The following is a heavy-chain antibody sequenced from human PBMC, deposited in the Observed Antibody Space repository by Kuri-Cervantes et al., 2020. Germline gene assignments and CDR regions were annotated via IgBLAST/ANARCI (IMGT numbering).Heavy chain of an antibody. CDR3: AREDGSSSVAFDI. D-gene: IGHD6-6*01. Sequence: ASVKVSCKASGYTFTSYGISWVRQAPGQGLEWMGWINPNSGGTNYAQKFQGRVTMTRDTSISTAYMELSSLRSEDTAVYYCAREDGSSSVAFDIWGQGTMVTVSS. CDR1: GYTFTSYG. V-gene: IGHV1-2*02. J-gene: IGHJ3*02. CDR2: INPNSGGT.